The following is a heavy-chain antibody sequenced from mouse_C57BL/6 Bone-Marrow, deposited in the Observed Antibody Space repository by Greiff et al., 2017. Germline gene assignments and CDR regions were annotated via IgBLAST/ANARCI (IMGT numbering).Heavy chain of an antibody. CDR2: VYPYNGGT. CDR3: ARGGAFYDCCYHYAMDY. Sequence: EVQLQQPGPVLVKPGPSVKISCKASGFTFTDYYMPWVKQSHGKSLEWIGLVYPYNGGTSYNQKFKGKATVTVDTSSCTAYMKLNSLTSADSAVYYCARGGAFYDCCYHYAMDYWGQGTSVTVSS. D-gene: IGHD2-3*01. V-gene: IGHV1-36*01. J-gene: IGHJ4*01. CDR1: GFTFTDYY.